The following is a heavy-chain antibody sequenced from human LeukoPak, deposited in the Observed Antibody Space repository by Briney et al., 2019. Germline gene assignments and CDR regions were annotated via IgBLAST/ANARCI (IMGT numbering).Heavy chain of an antibody. Sequence: SETLSLTCEVYGGSFSGFYWSWIRQPAGKGLEWIGRIYTSGSTNYNPSLKSRVTMSVDTSKNQFSLKLSSVTAADTAVYYCARGPLAAAGPYPFYYYYYMDVWGKGTTVTVSS. CDR2: IYTSGST. D-gene: IGHD6-13*01. V-gene: IGHV4-59*10. J-gene: IGHJ6*03. CDR3: ARGPLAAAGPYPFYYYYYMDV. CDR1: GGSFSGFY.